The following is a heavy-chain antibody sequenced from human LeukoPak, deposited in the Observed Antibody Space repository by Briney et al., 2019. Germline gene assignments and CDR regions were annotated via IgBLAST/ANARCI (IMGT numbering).Heavy chain of an antibody. CDR3: ARRINYGSDF. Sequence: PGGSLRLSCAASGFTFSSYSMNWVRQAPGKGLEWGSYISSSSSTIYYADSVKGRFTISRDNAKNSLYLQMNSLRAEDTAVYYCARRINYGSDFWGQGTLVTVSS. D-gene: IGHD4-17*01. V-gene: IGHV3-48*04. CDR1: GFTFSSYS. CDR2: ISSSSSTI. J-gene: IGHJ4*02.